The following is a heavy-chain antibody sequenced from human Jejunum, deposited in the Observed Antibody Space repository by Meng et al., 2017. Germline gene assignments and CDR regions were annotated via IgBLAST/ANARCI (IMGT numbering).Heavy chain of an antibody. D-gene: IGHD1-1*01. Sequence: ASVKVSCKASGYNFIGYWLYWVRQAPGQGLEWIGWINPNGGGTKYAQKFLGRVTVTRDTSISTAYMEMSRLTYDDTAVYYCAILEGGWGQGTLVTVSS. J-gene: IGHJ4*02. CDR2: INPNGGGT. V-gene: IGHV1-2*02. CDR3: AILEGG. CDR1: GYNFIGYW.